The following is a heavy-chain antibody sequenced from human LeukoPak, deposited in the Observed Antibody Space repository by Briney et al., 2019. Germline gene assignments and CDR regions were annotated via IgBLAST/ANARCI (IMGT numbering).Heavy chain of an antibody. V-gene: IGHV3-15*07. CDR3: YTSITDY. J-gene: IGHJ4*02. D-gene: IGHD2-21*01. CDR2: IRSKIDGGAT. Sequence: GGSLRLSCAASGFNVNNAWMSWVCQAPGKGLEWVGRIRSKIDGGATDYAAPVKGRFTISRDDSKNTLYLQINSLKIEDAAMYYCYTSITDYWGQGTLVTVSS. CDR1: GFNVNNAW.